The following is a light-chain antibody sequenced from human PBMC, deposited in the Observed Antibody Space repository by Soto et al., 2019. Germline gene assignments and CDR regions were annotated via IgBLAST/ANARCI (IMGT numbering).Light chain of an antibody. J-gene: IGKJ4*01. Sequence: DIQITPSQSSLSASVGDSVTITCRASLPISNYLAWYQQKPGKIPNLLIYAASTLQAGVPSRFSGRGSGTDFTLKIRRLQTEEVAAYDCQKYNSAPLTVGAGTKGDIK. CDR2: AAS. CDR1: LPISNY. CDR3: QKYNSAPLT. V-gene: IGKV1-27*01.